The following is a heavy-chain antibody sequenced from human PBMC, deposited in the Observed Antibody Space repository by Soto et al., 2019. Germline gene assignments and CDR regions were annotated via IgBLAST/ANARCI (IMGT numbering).Heavy chain of an antibody. V-gene: IGHV6-1*01. CDR1: GDSVSSNSAA. D-gene: IGHD3-10*01. J-gene: IGHJ6*02. Sequence: QMQLQQSGPGLVKPSQTLSLTCAISGDSVSSNSAAWIWIRQSPSRGLEWLGRTYYKSKWNNDYALSVKSRITINPDTSKNQFSLHLYSVTPEDTAVYYCTGITWFRGMDVWGQGTPVTVSS. CDR2: TYYKSKWNN. CDR3: TGITWFRGMDV.